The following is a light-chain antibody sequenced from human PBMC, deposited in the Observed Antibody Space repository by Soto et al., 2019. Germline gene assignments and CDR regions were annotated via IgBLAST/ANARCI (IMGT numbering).Light chain of an antibody. CDR3: QTWGTGIRV. J-gene: IGLJ2*01. V-gene: IGLV4-69*02. Sequence: QPVLTQSPSASASLGASVKLTCTLNSGHSTYAIAWHQQQPEKGPRYLMKVNSDGSHIKGDGIPDRFSGSSSGAERYLTISSLQAEDEGDYYCQTWGTGIRVFGGGTKLTVL. CDR1: SGHSTYA. CDR2: VNSDGSH.